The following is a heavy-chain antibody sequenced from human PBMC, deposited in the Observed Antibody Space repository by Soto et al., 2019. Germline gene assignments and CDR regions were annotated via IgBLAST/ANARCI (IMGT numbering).Heavy chain of an antibody. CDR1: SYTFTSYG. Sequence: QVQLVQSGSELRKPGASVKLSCKASSYTFTSYGISWVRQAPGQGLEWMGWVSPYDGDTNYAQSLRGRVTMTTDTSTSTAYMELRSLRSDDTALYYCARAWDYGDNDDVFDIWGQGTMVTVSS. D-gene: IGHD4-17*01. J-gene: IGHJ3*02. V-gene: IGHV1-18*01. CDR3: ARAWDYGDNDDVFDI. CDR2: VSPYDGDT.